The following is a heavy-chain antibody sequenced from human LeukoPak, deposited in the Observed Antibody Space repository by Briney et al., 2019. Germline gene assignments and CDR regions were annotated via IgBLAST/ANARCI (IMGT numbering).Heavy chain of an antibody. Sequence: GASVKVSCKASGYTFTSYGISWVRQATGQGLEWMGWMNPNSGNTGYAQKFQGRVTITRNTSISTAYMELSSLRSEDTAVYYCARGWTYYMDVWGKGTTVTVSS. J-gene: IGHJ6*03. CDR2: MNPNSGNT. CDR1: GYTFTSYG. V-gene: IGHV1-8*03. D-gene: IGHD1-1*01. CDR3: ARGWTYYMDV.